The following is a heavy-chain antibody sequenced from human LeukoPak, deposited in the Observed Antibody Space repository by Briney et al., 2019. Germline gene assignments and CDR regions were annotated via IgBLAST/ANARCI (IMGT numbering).Heavy chain of an antibody. Sequence: GGSLRLSCAASGFTFSDYYMSWVRQAPGKGLDWVSVVYGGDSTHYADSVKGRFTISRDKSKNTVYLQMHSLRAEDTAIYYCKWEPKYWGQGTLVTVSS. J-gene: IGHJ4*02. V-gene: IGHV3-66*01. CDR2: VYGGDST. D-gene: IGHD1-26*01. CDR3: KWEPKY. CDR1: GFTFSDYY.